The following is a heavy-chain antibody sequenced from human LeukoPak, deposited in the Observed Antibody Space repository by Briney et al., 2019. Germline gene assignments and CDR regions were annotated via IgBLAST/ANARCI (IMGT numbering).Heavy chain of an antibody. CDR2: IYYSGST. D-gene: IGHD5-12*01. CDR3: AREYGYGPVFDY. Sequence: SETLSLTCTVSGGSISSYYWSWIRQPPGKGLEWIGYIYYSGSTNYNPSLKSRVTISVDTSKNQFSLKLSSVTAADTAVYYCAREYGYGPVFDYWGQGTLVTVSS. V-gene: IGHV4-59*01. CDR1: GGSISSYY. J-gene: IGHJ4*02.